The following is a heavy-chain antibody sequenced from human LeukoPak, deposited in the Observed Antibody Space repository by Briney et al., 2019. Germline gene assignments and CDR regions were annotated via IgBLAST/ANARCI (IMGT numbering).Heavy chain of an antibody. Sequence: GGPLRLSSASSGFTFSSYEMCWRRQPGEKVLEWVSYISSSGSTIYDASSVKGRFTISRDNAKNSLYLQMNSLRAEDTAVYYCARATGTTGYFDYWGQGTLVTVSS. CDR2: ISSSGSTI. CDR3: ARATGTTGYFDY. V-gene: IGHV3-48*03. J-gene: IGHJ4*02. CDR1: GFTFSSYE. D-gene: IGHD1-1*01.